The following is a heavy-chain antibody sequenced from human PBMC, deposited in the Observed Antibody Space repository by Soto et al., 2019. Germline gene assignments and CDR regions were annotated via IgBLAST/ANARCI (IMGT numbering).Heavy chain of an antibody. D-gene: IGHD6-25*01. CDR3: ARGERQQQRDY. J-gene: IGHJ4*02. Sequence: SETLFPTLAVSGDSLSSSKRWGWGRQPPGKGLEWIGEIYHSGTTTYNPSLKSRVIISVDKSKNQFSLKVTSVTDADTAVYFCARGERQQQRDYWGQGTLVTVSS. CDR1: GDSLSSSKR. V-gene: IGHV4-4*02. CDR2: IYHSGTT.